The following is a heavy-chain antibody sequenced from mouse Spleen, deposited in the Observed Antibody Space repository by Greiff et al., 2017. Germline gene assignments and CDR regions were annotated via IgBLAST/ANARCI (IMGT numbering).Heavy chain of an antibody. D-gene: IGHD2-3*01. CDR3: ARGDDGYYFDY. CDR1: GYTFTDYY. CDR2: INPNNGGT. Sequence: EVQLQQSGPELVKPGASVKISCKASGYTFTDYYMNWVKQSHGKSLEWIGDINPNNGGTSYNQKFKGKATLTVDKSSSTAYMELRSLTSEDSAVYYCARGDDGYYFDYWGQGTTLTVSS. V-gene: IGHV1-26*01. J-gene: IGHJ2*01.